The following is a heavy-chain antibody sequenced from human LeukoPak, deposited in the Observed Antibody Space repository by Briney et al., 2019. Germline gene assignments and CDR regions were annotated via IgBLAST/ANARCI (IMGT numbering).Heavy chain of an antibody. J-gene: IGHJ5*02. Sequence: ASVKVSCKASGYTFTDFYMNWVRQAPGQGLEWMGIINPSGASTRYAQKFQGRVTMTRDTSISTAYMELSRLRSDDTAVYYCARGENYGDYDNWFDPWGQGTLVTVSS. D-gene: IGHD4-17*01. CDR1: GYTFTDFY. CDR3: ARGENYGDYDNWFDP. CDR2: INPSGAST. V-gene: IGHV1-46*01.